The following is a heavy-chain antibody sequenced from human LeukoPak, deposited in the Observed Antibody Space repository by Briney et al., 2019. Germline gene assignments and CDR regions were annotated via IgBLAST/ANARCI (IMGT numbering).Heavy chain of an antibody. CDR2: IGTTGDT. Sequence: GGSLRLSCAASGFTFSRYDMHWVRQVTGRGLEWVSAIGTTGDTYYPGSVKGRFTISRENAKNSLYLQMNSLRAGDTAVYYCARAIAMTRGVNYFDYWGQGTLVTVSS. V-gene: IGHV3-13*01. CDR1: GFTFSRYD. CDR3: ARAIAMTRGVNYFDY. D-gene: IGHD3-10*01. J-gene: IGHJ4*02.